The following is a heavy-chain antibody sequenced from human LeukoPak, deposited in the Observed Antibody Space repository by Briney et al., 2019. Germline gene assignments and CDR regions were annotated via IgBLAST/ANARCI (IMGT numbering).Heavy chain of an antibody. CDR1: GGSISSSSYY. V-gene: IGHV4-39*01. CDR2: IYYSGST. J-gene: IGHJ6*02. D-gene: IGHD3-3*01. CDR3: ASYPYDFWSGYYGMDV. Sequence: SETLSLTCTVSGGSISSSSYYWGWIRQPPGKGLEWIGTIYYSGSTYYNPSLKSRVIIFVDTSKNQFSLELSSVTAADTAVYYCASYPYDFWSGYYGMDVWGQGTTVTVSS.